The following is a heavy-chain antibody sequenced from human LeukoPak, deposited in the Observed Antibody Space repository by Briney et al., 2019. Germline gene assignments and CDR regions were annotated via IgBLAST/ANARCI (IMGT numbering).Heavy chain of an antibody. Sequence: GGSLRLSCAASGFTFSSYEMIWVRRAPGKGLQGVAYISRSGSTIYYAESVKGRFTISRDNAKNSLHLQMNSLRGDDTAFYYCAIKVSAWHLYWGQGTLVTVSS. V-gene: IGHV3-48*03. CDR2: ISRSGSTI. J-gene: IGHJ4*02. CDR3: AIKVSAWHLY. CDR1: GFTFSSYE. D-gene: IGHD3-16*01.